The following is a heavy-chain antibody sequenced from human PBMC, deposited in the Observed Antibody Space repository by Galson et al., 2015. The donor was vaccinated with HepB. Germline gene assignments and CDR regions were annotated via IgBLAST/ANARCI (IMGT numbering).Heavy chain of an antibody. J-gene: IGHJ4*02. V-gene: IGHV3-48*01. CDR3: ARAGDYDY. D-gene: IGHD4-17*01. CDR2: ISSSSSTI. Sequence: SLRLSCAASGFTFSSYSMNWVRQAPGKGLEWVSYISSSSSTIYYADSVKGRFTISRDNAKNSLYLQMNCLRAEDTAVYYCARAGDYDYWGQGTLVTVSS. CDR1: GFTFSSYS.